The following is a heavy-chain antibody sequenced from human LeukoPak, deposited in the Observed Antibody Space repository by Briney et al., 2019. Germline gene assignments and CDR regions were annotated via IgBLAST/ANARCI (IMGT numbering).Heavy chain of an antibody. CDR1: GDSISSFY. D-gene: IGHD3-22*01. V-gene: IGHV4-59*08. Sequence: SETLSLTCTVSGDSISSFYWNWIRQPPGKGLEWIGYSHYSGSTNYNPSLKSRVTISVDSSKNHFSLKLSSVTAADTAVYYCATPDSSGYYYLYWGQGTLVTVSS. CDR2: SHYSGST. J-gene: IGHJ4*02. CDR3: ATPDSSGYYYLY.